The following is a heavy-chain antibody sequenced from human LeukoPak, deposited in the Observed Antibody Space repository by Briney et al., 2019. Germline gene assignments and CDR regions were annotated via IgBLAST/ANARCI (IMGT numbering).Heavy chain of an antibody. CDR3: ASLKGLFDYFDY. V-gene: IGHV3-53*01. CDR1: VFIVSNND. D-gene: IGHD3-22*01. Sequence: PGGCLRLSCVASVFIVSNNDMSWVRQAPWKGLEWVSVLYNAGSTYYADSVKGRFTISRDNSKNTLYLQMYSLRAEGTAVYYCASLKGLFDYFDYWGQGILVTVYS. CDR2: LYNAGST. J-gene: IGHJ4*02.